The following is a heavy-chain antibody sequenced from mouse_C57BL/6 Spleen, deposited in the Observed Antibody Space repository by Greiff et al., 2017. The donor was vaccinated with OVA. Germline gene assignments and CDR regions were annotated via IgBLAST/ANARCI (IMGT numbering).Heavy chain of an antibody. V-gene: IGHV5-17*01. CDR3: ARRDYYDYDYFDY. CDR2: ISSGSSTI. CDR1: GFTFSDYG. D-gene: IGHD2-4*01. Sequence: EVHLVESGGGLVKPGGSLKLSCAASGFTFSDYGMHWVRQAPEKGLEWVAYISSGSSTIYYADTVKGRFTISRDNAKNTLFLQMTSLRSEDTAMYYCARRDYYDYDYFDYWGQGTTLTVSS. J-gene: IGHJ2*01.